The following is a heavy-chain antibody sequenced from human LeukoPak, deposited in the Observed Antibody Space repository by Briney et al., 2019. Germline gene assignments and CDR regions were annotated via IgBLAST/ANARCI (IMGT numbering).Heavy chain of an antibody. CDR1: GFTFSGNG. CDR3: AKVLRLLRSFDY. Sequence: PGGSLRLSCAASGFTFSGNGMHWVRQAPGKGLEWVAFIRYDGSNKYYADSVKGRFTISRDNSKNTLYLQMNSLRAEDTAVYYCAKVLRLLRSFDYWGQGTLVTVSS. J-gene: IGHJ4*02. D-gene: IGHD4-17*01. V-gene: IGHV3-30*02. CDR2: IRYDGSNK.